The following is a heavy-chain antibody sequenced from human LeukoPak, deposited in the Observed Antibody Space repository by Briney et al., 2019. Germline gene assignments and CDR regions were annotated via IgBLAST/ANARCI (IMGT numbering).Heavy chain of an antibody. CDR3: ARSYSSGWYVDY. V-gene: IGHV4-30-4*01. Sequence: SETLSLTCTVSGGSISSGGYYWSWIRQPPGKGLEWIGYIYYSGSTYYNPSLKSRVTISVDTSKNQFSLKLSSVTAADTAVYYCARSYSSGWYVDYWGQGTLVTVSS. D-gene: IGHD6-19*01. J-gene: IGHJ4*02. CDR2: IYYSGST. CDR1: GGSISSGGYY.